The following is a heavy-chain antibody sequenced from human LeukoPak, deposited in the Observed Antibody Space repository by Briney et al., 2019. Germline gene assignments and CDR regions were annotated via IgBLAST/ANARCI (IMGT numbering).Heavy chain of an antibody. D-gene: IGHD1-26*01. CDR1: GFTFNTYS. CDR2: IDSSGGYM. J-gene: IGHJ4*02. V-gene: IGHV3-21*06. Sequence: GGSLRLSCEASGFTFNTYSMNWARQAPGKGLEWVSSIDSSGGYMFYADSVKGRFIISRDNAKDSLYLQMNSLRAEDTAVYYCARAGREYSGSYYFDYWGQGTLVTVSS. CDR3: ARAGREYSGSYYFDY.